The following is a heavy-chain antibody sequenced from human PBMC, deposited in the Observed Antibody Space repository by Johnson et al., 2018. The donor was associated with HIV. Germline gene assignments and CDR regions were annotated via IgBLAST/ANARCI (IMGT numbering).Heavy chain of an antibody. Sequence: MLLVESGGGLIQPGGSLRLSCAASGFTVIGNYMSWVRQAPGKGLEWVSGIYSGGNPYYSDSVKGRFTISRYNSKNTVDLKMHSLRPEDTAIYYCARDIREYYLDTSGRSHSDACDVWGQGTMVTVSS. CDR2: IYSGGNP. J-gene: IGHJ3*01. CDR1: GFTVIGNY. CDR3: ARDIREYYLDTSGRSHSDACDV. D-gene: IGHD3-22*01. V-gene: IGHV3-66*03.